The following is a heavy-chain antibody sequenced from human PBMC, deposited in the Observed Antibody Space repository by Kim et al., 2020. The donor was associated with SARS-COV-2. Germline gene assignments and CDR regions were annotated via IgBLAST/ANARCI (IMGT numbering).Heavy chain of an antibody. CDR3: ATGIGGSYIGDY. CDR1: GYTLTELS. Sequence: ASVKVSCKVSGYTLTELSMHWVRQAPGKGLEWMGGFDPEDGETIYAQKFQGRVTMTEDTSTDTAYMELSSLRSEDTAVYYCATGIGGSYIGDYWGQGTLVTVSS. V-gene: IGHV1-24*01. D-gene: IGHD1-26*01. CDR2: FDPEDGET. J-gene: IGHJ4*02.